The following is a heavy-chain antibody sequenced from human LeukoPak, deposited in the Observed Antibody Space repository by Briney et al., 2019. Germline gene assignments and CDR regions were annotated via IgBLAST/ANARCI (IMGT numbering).Heavy chain of an antibody. J-gene: IGHJ2*01. V-gene: IGHV3-7*05. CDR3: AREGIVVVTDPYWYFDL. CDR2: IKQDGSEK. Sequence: GGSLRLSCAASGFTFSSYWMSWVRQAPGKGLEWVANIKQDGSEKFYVDSVKGRFTISRDNAKNSLYLQMNSLRVGDTAVYYCAREGIVVVTDPYWYFDLWGRGTLVTVSS. D-gene: IGHD2-21*02. CDR1: GFTFSSYW.